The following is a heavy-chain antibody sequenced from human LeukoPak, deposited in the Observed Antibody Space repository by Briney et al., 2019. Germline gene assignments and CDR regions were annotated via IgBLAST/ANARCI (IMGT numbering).Heavy chain of an antibody. CDR2: MWNNENI. V-gene: IGHV4-4*07. J-gene: IGHJ2*01. CDR1: GGSISNYY. CDR3: VREGGRGQMVTLTQWYFDL. D-gene: IGHD5-24*01. Sequence: SETLSLTCTVSGGSISNYYWTWIRQPAGKGLEWIGRMWNNENIKYNPSLESRVTMSIDTSKNQFSLSLTSVTAADTALYYCVREGGRGQMVTLTQWYFDLWGRGTLVTVSS.